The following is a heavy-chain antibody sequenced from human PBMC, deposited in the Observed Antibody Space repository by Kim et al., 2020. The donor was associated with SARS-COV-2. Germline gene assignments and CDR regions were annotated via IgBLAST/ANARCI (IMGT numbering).Heavy chain of an antibody. D-gene: IGHD2-2*01. CDR3: AKDPLGYCSSTSCYGY. J-gene: IGHJ4*02. Sequence: SVKGRFTISRDNSKNTLYLQMNSLRAEDTAVYYCAKDPLGYCSSTSCYGYWGQGTLVTVSS. V-gene: IGHV3-23*01.